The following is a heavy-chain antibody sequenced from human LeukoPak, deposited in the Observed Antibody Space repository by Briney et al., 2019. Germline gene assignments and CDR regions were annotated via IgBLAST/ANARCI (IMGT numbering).Heavy chain of an antibody. Sequence: PSETLSLTCTVSGGSMTDYYWGWIRQPPGRELEWIGYIYYSGTTYYNPSLKSRVTMSVDTSKKQFSLKLSSVTAADTAVYFCARNYDRMDYWGQGTLVTVSS. CDR1: GGSMTDYY. J-gene: IGHJ4*02. CDR2: IYYSGTT. V-gene: IGHV4-59*01. D-gene: IGHD3-16*01. CDR3: ARNYDRMDY.